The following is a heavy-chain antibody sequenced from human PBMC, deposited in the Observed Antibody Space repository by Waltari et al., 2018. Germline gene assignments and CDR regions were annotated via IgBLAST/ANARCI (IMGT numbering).Heavy chain of an antibody. CDR2: INHGGTT. CDR1: GASPRTYF. V-gene: IGHV4-34*01. J-gene: IGHJ4*02. D-gene: IGHD5-18*01. Sequence: QVQLQQWGAGLVKPSEPLSLTCAVSGASPRTYFWRWIRQAPGKGLEWIGEINHGGTTNYNPSLKSRVTISVDTSKSQFSLRLRSVTAADTAVYYCARGYSNGYGPGDSWGQGTLVTVSS. CDR3: ARGYSNGYGPGDS.